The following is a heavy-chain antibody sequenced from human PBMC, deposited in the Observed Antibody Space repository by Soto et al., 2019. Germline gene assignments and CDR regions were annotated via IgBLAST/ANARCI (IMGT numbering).Heavy chain of an antibody. CDR1: GGSISSSIYY. J-gene: IGHJ4*02. CDR2: IFYSGST. V-gene: IGHV4-39*07. CDR3: ARESYYDSSGYYFPYYFDY. Sequence: SETLSLTCTVSGGSISSSIYYGGWIRQPPGKGLEWIGSIFYSGSTYYNPSLKSRVTISVDTSKNQFSLKLSSVTAADTAVYYCARESYYDSSGYYFPYYFDYWGQGTLVTVSS. D-gene: IGHD3-22*01.